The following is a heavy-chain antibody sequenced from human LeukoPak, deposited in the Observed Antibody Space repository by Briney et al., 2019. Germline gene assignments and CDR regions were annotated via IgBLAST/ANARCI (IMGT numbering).Heavy chain of an antibody. J-gene: IGHJ4*02. D-gene: IGHD2-15*01. CDR3: ARAGEPYCSGGSCSQMAFDY. CDR2: MNPNSGGT. Sequence: ASVKVSCKASGYTFTSYDINWVRQATGQGLEWMGWMNPNSGGTNYAQKFQGWVTMTRDTSISTAYMELSRLRSDDTAVYYCARAGEPYCSGGSCSQMAFDYWGQGTLVTVSS. V-gene: IGHV1-2*04. CDR1: GYTFTSYD.